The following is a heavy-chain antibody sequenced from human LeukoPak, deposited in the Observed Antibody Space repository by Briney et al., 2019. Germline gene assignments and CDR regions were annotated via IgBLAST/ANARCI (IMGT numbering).Heavy chain of an antibody. V-gene: IGHV3-21*01. D-gene: IGHD5-12*01. Sequence: PGESLRLSCAASGFTFSTYSMNWLRLAPGKGLEWVSSISPDSNYKYYVDSVKGRFTISRDNAKSSLYLQMNSLRAEDTAVYYCVRGGYRGFDYEYWGQGTLVTVSS. CDR2: ISPDSNYK. J-gene: IGHJ4*02. CDR3: VRGGYRGFDYEY. CDR1: GFTFSTYS.